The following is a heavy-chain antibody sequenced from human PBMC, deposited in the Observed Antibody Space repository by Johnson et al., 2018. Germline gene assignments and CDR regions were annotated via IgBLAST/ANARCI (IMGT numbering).Heavy chain of an antibody. CDR3: ASEMGIIRANYYYYGMDV. V-gene: IGHV3-30*03. CDR2: ISYDGSNK. D-gene: IGHD3-3*01. Sequence: QVQLVQSGGGVVQPGRSLRLSCAASGFTFSSYGMHWVRQAPGKGLEWVAVISYDGSNKYYADSVKGRFTISRDNSKNTLYLQMNSPRAEDTAVYYCASEMGIIRANYYYYGMDVWGQGTTVTVSS. J-gene: IGHJ6*02. CDR1: GFTFSSYG.